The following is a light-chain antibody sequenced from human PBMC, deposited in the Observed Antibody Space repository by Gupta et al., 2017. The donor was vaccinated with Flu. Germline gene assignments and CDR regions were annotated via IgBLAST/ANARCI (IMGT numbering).Light chain of an antibody. CDR2: DNT. V-gene: IGLV1-40*01. CDR1: NSNIGGGHD. CDR3: QSYDNSLSGYV. J-gene: IGLJ1*01. Sequence: QSVLTQPPSVSGAPGQRVTISCTGTNSNIGGGHDVHWYQQSPGTAPKLLIYDNTYRPSGVPDRFSSSTSGASVSLAITGLQAEDEAHYYGQSYDNSLSGYVFGTGTKVTVL.